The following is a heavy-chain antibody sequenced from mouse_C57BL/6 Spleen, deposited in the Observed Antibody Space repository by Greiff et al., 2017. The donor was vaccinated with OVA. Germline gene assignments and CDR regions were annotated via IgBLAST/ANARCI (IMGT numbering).Heavy chain of an antibody. J-gene: IGHJ2*01. CDR3: ARGDSNYVGYFDD. CDR1: GYTFTDYN. CDR2: INPNNGGT. V-gene: IGHV1-18*01. D-gene: IGHD2-5*01. Sequence: EVQLQQSGPELVKPGASVKIPCKASGYTFTDYNMDWVKPSHGKSLEWIGDINPNNGGTIYNQKFKGKATLTVDKSSSTAYMELRSLTSEDTAVYYCARGDSNYVGYFDDWGQGTTLTVSS.